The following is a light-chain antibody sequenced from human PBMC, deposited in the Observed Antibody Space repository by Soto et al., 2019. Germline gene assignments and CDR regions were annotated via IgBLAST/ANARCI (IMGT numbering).Light chain of an antibody. CDR3: QQSFTSPLN. Sequence: DIQMTQSPSSLSASVGDRVTITCRASQSISSYLNWYQQKPGKAPKLLIYAASNLQSWVPSRFSGSGSGIDFTLTSSSLQPEDFATYYCQQSFTSPLNFGPGTKVDV. CDR2: AAS. V-gene: IGKV1-39*01. CDR1: QSISSY. J-gene: IGKJ3*01.